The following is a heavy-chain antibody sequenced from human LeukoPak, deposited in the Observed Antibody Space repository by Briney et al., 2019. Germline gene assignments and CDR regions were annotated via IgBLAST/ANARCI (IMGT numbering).Heavy chain of an antibody. CDR1: GLTFDDYG. CDR3: ARDLLFDDSSGYSFDP. J-gene: IGHJ5*02. Sequence: GGSLRLSCAASGLTFDDYGMSWVRQAPGKGLEWVSGINWNGGSTGYADSVKGRFTISRDNAKNSLYLQMNSLRAEDTALYYCARDLLFDDSSGYSFDPWGQGTLVTVSS. D-gene: IGHD3-22*01. V-gene: IGHV3-20*04. CDR2: INWNGGST.